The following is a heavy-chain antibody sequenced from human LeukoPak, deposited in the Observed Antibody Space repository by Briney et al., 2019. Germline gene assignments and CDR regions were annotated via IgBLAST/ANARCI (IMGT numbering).Heavy chain of an antibody. CDR1: GFTFYDYG. CDR3: ARGSQSYYFDY. J-gene: IGHJ4*02. CDR2: INWNGGST. Sequence: GGSLRLSCAASGFTFYDYGMGWVRQAPGKGLEWVSGINWNGGSTAYADSVKGRFTISRDNAKNSLYLEMNSLRAEDTALYYCARGSQSYYFDYWGQGTLVTVSS. V-gene: IGHV3-20*04.